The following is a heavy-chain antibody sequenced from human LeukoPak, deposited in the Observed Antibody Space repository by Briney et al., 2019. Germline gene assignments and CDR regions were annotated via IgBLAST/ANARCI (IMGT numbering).Heavy chain of an antibody. CDR3: ARNSGWQQFDY. J-gene: IGHJ4*02. D-gene: IGHD5-24*01. CDR1: GFTFDDYA. Sequence: GGSLRLSRAASGFTFDDYAMHWVRQAPGKGLECVSAIRWNSGSIGYADSVKGRFTISSDNAKNSLYLQMSHLRVEDTAVYYCARNSGWQQFDYWGQGTLVIVSS. CDR2: IRWNSGSI. V-gene: IGHV3-9*01.